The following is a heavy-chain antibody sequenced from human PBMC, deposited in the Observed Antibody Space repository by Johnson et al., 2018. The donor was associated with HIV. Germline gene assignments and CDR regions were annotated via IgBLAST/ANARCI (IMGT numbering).Heavy chain of an antibody. D-gene: IGHD1-26*01. CDR1: GFTLSSYA. CDR3: ATGYSGSPLGDTFDI. CDR2: ISYDGSNK. V-gene: IGHV3-30*14. J-gene: IGHJ3*02. Sequence: QVQLVESGGGVVQPWRSLRLSCAASGFTLSSYAMHWVRQAPGKGLEWVAVISYDGSNKYYADSVKGRFTISRDYSKNTLYLQMNSLRAEDTAVYYCATGYSGSPLGDTFDIWGQGTMVTVSS.